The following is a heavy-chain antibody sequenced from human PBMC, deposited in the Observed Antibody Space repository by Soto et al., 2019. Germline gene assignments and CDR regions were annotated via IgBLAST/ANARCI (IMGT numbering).Heavy chain of an antibody. J-gene: IGHJ5*02. V-gene: IGHV3-7*01. D-gene: IGHD3-3*01. CDR2: IKQDGSEK. CDR1: GFTFSSYW. Sequence: GGSLRLSCAASGFTFSSYWMSWVRQAPGKGLEWVANIKQDGSEKYYVDSVKGRFTISRDNAKNSLYLQMNSLRAEDTAVYYCARDGYDFWSGYYLGGWFDPWGQGTLVTVSS. CDR3: ARDGYDFWSGYYLGGWFDP.